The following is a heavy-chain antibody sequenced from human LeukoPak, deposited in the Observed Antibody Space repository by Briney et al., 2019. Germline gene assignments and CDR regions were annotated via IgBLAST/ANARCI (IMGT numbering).Heavy chain of an antibody. CDR2: ITTDDETT. Sequence: ASVKVSCKASGYTFRNFGITWVRQAPGQGLEWLGWITTDDETTNYAQQFQGRVTMTTDTSTSTAYMELRSLRSDDTAVYYCARAWGIAARPVDYWGQGTLVTVSS. CDR3: ARAWGIAARPVDY. V-gene: IGHV1-18*01. D-gene: IGHD6-6*01. CDR1: GYTFRNFG. J-gene: IGHJ4*02.